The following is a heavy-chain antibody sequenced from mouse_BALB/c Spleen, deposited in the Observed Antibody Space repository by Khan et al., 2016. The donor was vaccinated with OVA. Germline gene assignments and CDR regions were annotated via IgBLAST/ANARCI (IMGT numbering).Heavy chain of an antibody. D-gene: IGHD2-4*01. J-gene: IGHJ3*01. CDR3: ARNYDYDEGLAY. CDR2: IWSVGST. CDR1: GFSLTSYG. V-gene: IGHV2-2*02. Sequence: QVQLKESGPGLVQPSQSLSITCTVSGFSLTSYGVHWVRQSPGKGLEWLGVIWSVGSTDYNAAFISRLTIRKENSKSQAFFKMNSLQANDTAIYYCARNYDYDEGLAYWGQGTLVTVSA.